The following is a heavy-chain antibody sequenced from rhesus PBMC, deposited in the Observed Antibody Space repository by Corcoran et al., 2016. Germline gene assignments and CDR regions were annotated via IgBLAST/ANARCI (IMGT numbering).Heavy chain of an antibody. J-gene: IGHJ4*01. Sequence: QVQLRESGRGLGKPSETLCSTCAVSSGYISSNSWSWISRPPGKGREWIGRSHCRERSTEFQPSPQVRVTSATATSKNQFALKLRSVPAADTAVYYCARNKGHDYCSSGLDYCGQGVLVTVSS. D-gene: IGHD4-29*01. V-gene: IGHV4-160*01. CDR3: ARNKGHDYCSSGLDY. CDR2: SHCRERST. CDR1: SGYISSNS.